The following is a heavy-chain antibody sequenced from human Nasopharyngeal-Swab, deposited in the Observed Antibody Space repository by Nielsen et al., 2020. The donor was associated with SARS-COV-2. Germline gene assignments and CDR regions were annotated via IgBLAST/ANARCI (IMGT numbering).Heavy chain of an antibody. CDR1: GGSIGSSNW. J-gene: IGHJ4*02. CDR2: IYHSGST. Sequence: SETLSLTCAVSGGSIGSSNWWSWVRQPPGKGLEWIGEIYHSGSTNYNPSLKSRVTISVDKSKNQFSLKLSSVTAADTAVYYCASFPETNYDFWSGYFNFDYWGQGTLVTVSS. CDR3: ASFPETNYDFWSGYFNFDY. V-gene: IGHV4-4*02. D-gene: IGHD3-3*01.